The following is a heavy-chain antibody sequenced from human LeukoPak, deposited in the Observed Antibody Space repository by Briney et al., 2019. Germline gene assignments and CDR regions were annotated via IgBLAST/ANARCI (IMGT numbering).Heavy chain of an antibody. J-gene: IGHJ4*02. CDR2: ISGSGGST. D-gene: IGHD3-10*01. CDR1: GFTFSSYS. V-gene: IGHV3-23*01. Sequence: GGSLRLSCAASGFTFSSYSMNWVRQAPGKGLEWVSAISGSGGSTYYADSVKGRFTISRDNSKNTLYLQMNSLRAEDTAVYYCAKDRNTMVRGADYFDYWGQGTLVTVSS. CDR3: AKDRNTMVRGADYFDY.